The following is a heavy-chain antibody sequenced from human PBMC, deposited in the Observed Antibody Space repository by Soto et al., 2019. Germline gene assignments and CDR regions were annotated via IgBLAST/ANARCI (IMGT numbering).Heavy chain of an antibody. CDR3: VGTLVVMPYYYYGMDV. CDR1: GFTFSSYA. V-gene: IGHV3-23*01. Sequence: GGSLRLSCAASGFTFSSYAMSWVRQAPGKGLEWVSAISGSGGSTYYADSVKGRFTISRDNSKNTLYLQMNSLRAEDTAVYYCVGTLVVMPYYYYGMDVWGQGTTVTVSS. D-gene: IGHD3-22*01. J-gene: IGHJ6*02. CDR2: ISGSGGST.